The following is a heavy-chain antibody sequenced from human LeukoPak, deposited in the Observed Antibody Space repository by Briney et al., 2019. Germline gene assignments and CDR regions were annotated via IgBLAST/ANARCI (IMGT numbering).Heavy chain of an antibody. D-gene: IGHD3-9*01. CDR1: GFTFSSYG. V-gene: IGHV3-33*01. J-gene: IGHJ6*02. Sequence: GGSLRLSCAASGFTFSSYGMHWVRQAPGKGLEWVAVIWYDGSNKYYADSVKGRFTISRDNSKNTLYLQMNSLRAEDTAVYYCARDVRLVITHYYYYYGMDVWGQGTTVTVSS. CDR3: ARDVRLVITHYYYYYGMDV. CDR2: IWYDGSNK.